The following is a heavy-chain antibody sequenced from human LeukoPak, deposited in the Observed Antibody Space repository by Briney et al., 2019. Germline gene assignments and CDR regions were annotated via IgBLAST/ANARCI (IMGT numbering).Heavy chain of an antibody. CDR2: ISGSGRST. CDR1: GFTFSSYA. D-gene: IGHD3-10*01. CDR3: AREGYYGSGSPPSLYFDY. J-gene: IGHJ4*02. V-gene: IGHV3-23*01. Sequence: GGSLRLSCAASGFTFSSYAMSWVRQAPGKGLEWVSTISGSGRSTYYTDSVKGRFTISRDNSRSTLYLQINSLRPEDTAIYYCAREGYYGSGSPPSLYFDYWGQGTLVTVSS.